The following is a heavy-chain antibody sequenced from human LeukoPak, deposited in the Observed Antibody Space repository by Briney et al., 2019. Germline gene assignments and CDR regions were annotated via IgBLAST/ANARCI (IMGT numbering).Heavy chain of an antibody. J-gene: IGHJ4*02. D-gene: IGHD2-15*01. V-gene: IGHV3-64*01. CDR1: GFTFSSYA. CDR3: ARMGSGGSCYDY. Sequence: GGSLRLSCAASGFTFSSYAMHWVRQAPGKGLEYVSAISSNGGSTYYANSVKGRFTISRDNSKNTLYLQMGSLRAEDMAVYYCARMGSGGSCYDYWGQGTLVTVSS. CDR2: ISSNGGST.